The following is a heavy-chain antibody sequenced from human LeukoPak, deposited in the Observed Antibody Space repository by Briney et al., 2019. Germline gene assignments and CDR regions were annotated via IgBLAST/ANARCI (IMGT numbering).Heavy chain of an antibody. Sequence: SETLSLTCAVSGASIASHSWWSWVRQPPGEGLEWIGEVYHSGGANYKPSLKSRVTISVDTSRNHFSLKLTSVTAADTAVYFCAYNRNFALDNWGRGTLVTVSS. CDR1: GASIASHSW. V-gene: IGHV4/OR15-8*01. CDR3: AYNRNFALDN. CDR2: VYHSGGA. D-gene: IGHD1-14*01. J-gene: IGHJ4*01.